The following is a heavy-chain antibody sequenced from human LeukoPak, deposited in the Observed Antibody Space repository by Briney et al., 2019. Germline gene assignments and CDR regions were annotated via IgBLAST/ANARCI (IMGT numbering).Heavy chain of an antibody. CDR3: ARGGGITIFGVVTYPPYYFDY. J-gene: IGHJ4*02. CDR2: IIPIFGTA. V-gene: IGHV1-69*13. CDR1: GGTFSSYA. Sequence: SVKVSCKASGGTFSSYAISWVRQAPGQGLEWMGGIIPIFGTANYAQKFQGRVTITADESTSTAYMELSSLRSEDTAVYYCARGGGITIFGVVTYPPYYFDYWGQGTLVTVSS. D-gene: IGHD3-3*01.